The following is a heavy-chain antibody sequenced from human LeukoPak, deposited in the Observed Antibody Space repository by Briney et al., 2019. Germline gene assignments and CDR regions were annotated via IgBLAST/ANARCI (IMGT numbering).Heavy chain of an antibody. V-gene: IGHV3-23*01. CDR2: LSGSGGST. D-gene: IGHD4-17*01. CDR3: ARGGGDRNPFDY. Sequence: GGSLRLSCAASGFTFSSYAMSWVRQAPGEGLEWVSLLSGSGGSTYYADSVKGRFTISRDNSKNTLYLQMNSLRVEDTAVYYCARGGGDRNPFDYWGQGTLVTVSS. J-gene: IGHJ4*02. CDR1: GFTFSSYA.